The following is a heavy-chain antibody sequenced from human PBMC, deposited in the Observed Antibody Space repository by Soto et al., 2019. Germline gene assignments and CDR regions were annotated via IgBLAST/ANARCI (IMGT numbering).Heavy chain of an antibody. Sequence: SETXSLTCTVSGGSVSSGSYYWSWIRQPPGKGLEWIGYIYYSGSTNYNPSLKSRVTISVDTSKNQFSLKLSSVTAADKAVYYCARDGQRGYSGYDLGSYYYSYLDVWGKGTTVTVSS. CDR2: IYYSGST. D-gene: IGHD5-12*01. J-gene: IGHJ6*03. V-gene: IGHV4-61*01. CDR3: ARDGQRGYSGYDLGSYYYSYLDV. CDR1: GGSVSSGSYY.